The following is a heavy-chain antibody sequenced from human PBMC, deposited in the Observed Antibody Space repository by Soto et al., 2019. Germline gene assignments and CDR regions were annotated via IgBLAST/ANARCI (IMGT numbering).Heavy chain of an antibody. J-gene: IGHJ4*02. CDR2: IYYSGST. Sequence: TSETLSLTCTVSGGSLSRYYWSWIRQPPGKGLEWIGYIYYSGSTNYNPSLKSRVTISVDTSKNQFSLKLSSVTAADTAVYYCARQSGSGYGENFDYWGQGTLVTVSS. V-gene: IGHV4-59*08. CDR1: GGSLSRYY. CDR3: ARQSGSGYGENFDY. D-gene: IGHD4-17*01.